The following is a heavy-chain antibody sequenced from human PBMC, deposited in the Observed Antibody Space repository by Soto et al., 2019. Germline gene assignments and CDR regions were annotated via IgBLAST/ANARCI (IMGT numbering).Heavy chain of an antibody. CDR2: IYYSGST. D-gene: IGHD6-13*01. J-gene: IGHJ4*02. Sequence: SETLSLTCTVSGGSISSSSYCWGWIRQPPGKGLEWIGSIYYSGSTNYNPSLKSRVTISVDTSKNQFSLKLSSVTAADTAVYYCARGPIAAAGRIADYWGQGTLVTVSS. V-gene: IGHV4-39*07. CDR1: GGSISSSSYC. CDR3: ARGPIAAAGRIADY.